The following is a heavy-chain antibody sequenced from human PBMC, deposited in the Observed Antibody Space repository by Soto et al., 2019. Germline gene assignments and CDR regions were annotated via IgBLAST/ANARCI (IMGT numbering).Heavy chain of an antibody. CDR2: IKSKTDGETT. J-gene: IGHJ4*01. V-gene: IGHV3-15*07. CDR1: GFTLSNAW. CDR3: TSLFLWFGQPGY. Sequence: PGWSLRLSCAASGFTLSNAWMKWVRQAPGKGLEWVGRIKSKTDGETTDYAAPVKGRFTISRDDSKSTLYLQMNSLKTEDTAVYYCTSLFLWFGQPGYWGQRTLVIVST. D-gene: IGHD3-10*01.